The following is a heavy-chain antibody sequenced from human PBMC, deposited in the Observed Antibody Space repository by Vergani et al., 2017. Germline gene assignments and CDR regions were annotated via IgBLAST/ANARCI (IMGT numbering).Heavy chain of an antibody. J-gene: IGHJ3*02. D-gene: IGHD2-2*01. CDR1: GFTFSSYS. Sequence: EVQLVESGGGLVKPGGSLRLSCAASGFTFSSYSMNWVRQAPGKGLEWVSSISSSSSYIYYADSVKGRFTISRDNAKNSLYRQMNSLRAEDTTVYYCARASLDAFDIWGQGTMVTVSS. CDR2: ISSSSSYI. CDR3: ARASLDAFDI. V-gene: IGHV3-21*01.